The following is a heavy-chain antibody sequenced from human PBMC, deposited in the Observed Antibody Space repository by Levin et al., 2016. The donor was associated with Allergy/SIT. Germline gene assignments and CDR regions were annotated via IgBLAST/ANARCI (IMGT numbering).Heavy chain of an antibody. CDR2: ITTSGNTK. D-gene: IGHD6-19*01. Sequence: GGSLRLSCAASGFTFSSYPFHWVRQAPGKGPEWISYITTSGNTKFYADSVKGRFTISRDDARNSVSLQMERLTHDDTGVYYCARGLSGGGWSPADYMDPWGQGTQVTVSS. V-gene: IGHV3-48*02. CDR3: ARGLSGGGWSPADYMDP. J-gene: IGHJ5*02. CDR1: GFTFSSYP.